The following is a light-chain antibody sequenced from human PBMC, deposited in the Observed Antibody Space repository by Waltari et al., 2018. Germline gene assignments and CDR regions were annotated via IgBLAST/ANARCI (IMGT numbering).Light chain of an antibody. CDR1: QNLRTH. Sequence: DIQMTQSPSSLSASVGDTVTVTCRASQNLRTHLNWYQQKPATAPKLLIYAASTLHRGAPSRFSGSGSGTDFTLTVTNLQPDDFAIYFCQQSFSSPWTFGQGTRV. CDR3: QQSFSSPWT. J-gene: IGKJ1*01. V-gene: IGKV1-39*01. CDR2: AAS.